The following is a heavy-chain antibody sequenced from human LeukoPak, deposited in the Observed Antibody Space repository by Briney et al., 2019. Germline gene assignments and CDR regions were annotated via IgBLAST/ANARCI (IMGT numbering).Heavy chain of an antibody. J-gene: IGHJ5*02. CDR2: IYPGDSDT. V-gene: IGHV5-51*01. D-gene: IGHD2-2*01. Sequence: GESLKISCKASGYSFTSYWIGWVRQMPGKGLEWMGIIYPGDSDTRYSPSFQGQVTISADKSISTAYLQWSSLKASDTAMYYCARKGYCSSTSCHNWFDPWGQGTLVTVSS. CDR1: GYSFTSYW. CDR3: ARKGYCSSTSCHNWFDP.